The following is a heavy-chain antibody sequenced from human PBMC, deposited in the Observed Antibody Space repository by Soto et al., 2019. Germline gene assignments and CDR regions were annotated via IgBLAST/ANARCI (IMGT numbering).Heavy chain of an antibody. V-gene: IGHV4-31*03. Sequence: SETLSLTCTVSGGSISSGGYYWSWIRQHPGKGLEWIGYTYYSGSTYYKPSLKSRVTISVDTSKNQFSLKLSSVTAADTAVYFCARDLVGATSGRYYYYGMDVWGQGTTVTV. CDR3: ARDLVGATSGRYYYYGMDV. J-gene: IGHJ6*02. CDR1: GGSISSGGYY. CDR2: TYYSGST. D-gene: IGHD1-26*01.